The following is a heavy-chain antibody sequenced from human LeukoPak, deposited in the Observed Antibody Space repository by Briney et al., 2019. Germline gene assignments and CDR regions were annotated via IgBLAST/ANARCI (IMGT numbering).Heavy chain of an antibody. CDR3: AKQRASYGYVFDY. CDR2: TSGSGGNT. CDR1: GFTFSSFA. J-gene: IGHJ4*02. D-gene: IGHD5-18*01. V-gene: IGHV3-23*01. Sequence: PGGSLRLSCAASGFTFSSFAMSWVRQAPGKGLEWVSSTSGSGGNTYYAHSVKGRFTISRDNSKNTLFLQMNSLRAEDTATYYCAKQRASYGYVFDYWGQGTLVTVSS.